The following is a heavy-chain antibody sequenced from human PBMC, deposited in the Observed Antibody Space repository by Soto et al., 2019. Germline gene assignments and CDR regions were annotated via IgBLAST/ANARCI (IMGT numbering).Heavy chain of an antibody. V-gene: IGHV4-30-2*01. J-gene: IGHJ4*02. CDR1: GGSISSGGYS. Sequence: QLQLQESVSGLVKPSQTLSLTYAVSGGSISSGGYSWSWIRQPPGKGLEWIGYIYHSGSTYYNPSLKSRVTILVDRSKNQFSLKLSSVTAADTAVYYCARGEVVALGYWGQGTLVTVSS. CDR3: ARGEVVALGY. CDR2: IYHSGST. D-gene: IGHD2-15*01.